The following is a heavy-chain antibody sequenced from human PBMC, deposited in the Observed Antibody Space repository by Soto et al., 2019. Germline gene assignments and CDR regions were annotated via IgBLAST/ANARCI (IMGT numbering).Heavy chain of an antibody. Sequence: SETLSRTCAVYGGSFSGYCWSWIRQPPGKGLEWIVEINHSGSTNYNPSLKSRVTISVDTSKNQFSLKLSSVTAADTAVYYCAGRDYYGSRLFEYWGQGTMVTVSS. D-gene: IGHD3-10*01. J-gene: IGHJ4*02. CDR3: AGRDYYGSRLFEY. V-gene: IGHV4-34*01. CDR1: GGSFSGYC. CDR2: INHSGST.